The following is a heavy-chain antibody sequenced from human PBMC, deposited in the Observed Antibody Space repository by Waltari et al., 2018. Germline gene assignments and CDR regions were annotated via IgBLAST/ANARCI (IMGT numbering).Heavy chain of an antibody. J-gene: IGHJ3*02. Sequence: EVQLLESGGGLVQPGGSLRLSCAASGFTFSSYAMSWVRQAPGKGLGGVSAISGGGGSSYYADSVKGRFTISRDNSKNTLYLQMNSLRAEDTAVYYCAKASESGAFDIWGQGTMVTVSS. D-gene: IGHD3-10*01. CDR1: GFTFSSYA. V-gene: IGHV3-23*01. CDR3: AKASESGAFDI. CDR2: ISGGGGSS.